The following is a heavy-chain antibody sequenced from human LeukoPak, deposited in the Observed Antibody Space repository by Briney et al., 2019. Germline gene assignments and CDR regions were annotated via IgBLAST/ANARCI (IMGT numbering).Heavy chain of an antibody. V-gene: IGHV4-34*01. D-gene: IGHD2-15*01. CDR1: GGSFSGYY. J-gene: IGHJ4*02. CDR2: INHSGST. Sequence: SETLSLTCAVYGGSFSGYYWSWIRQPPGKGLEWIGEINHSGSTNYNPSLKSRVTISVDTSKNQFSLKLSSVTAADTAVYYCARVLPYLYYFDYWGQGTLVTVSS. CDR3: ARVLPYLYYFDY.